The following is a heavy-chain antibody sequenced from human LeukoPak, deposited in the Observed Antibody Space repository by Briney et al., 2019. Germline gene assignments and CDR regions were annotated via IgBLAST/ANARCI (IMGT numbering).Heavy chain of an antibody. CDR2: IYPGDSDT. Sequence: GESLKISCKGSGYSFSSNWIGWVRQMPGKGLEWMGIIYPGDSDTRYSPSFQGQVTISADKSISTAFLQWGSLKASDTAMYYCARRRYSSSFDYWGQGTLVTVSS. CDR1: GYSFSSNW. D-gene: IGHD6-6*01. CDR3: ARRRYSSSFDY. J-gene: IGHJ4*02. V-gene: IGHV5-51*01.